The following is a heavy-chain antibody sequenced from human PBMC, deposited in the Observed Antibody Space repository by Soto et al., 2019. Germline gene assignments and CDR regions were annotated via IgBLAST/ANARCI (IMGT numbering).Heavy chain of an antibody. Sequence: GGSLRLSCAASGFTFSSYAMSWVRQAPGKGLEWVSAISGSGGSTYYADSVKGRFTISRDNSKNTLYLQMNSLRAEDTAVYYCAKDLAGRSDRIAAAGPFDYWGQGTLVTVSS. J-gene: IGHJ4*02. CDR3: AKDLAGRSDRIAAAGPFDY. CDR1: GFTFSSYA. D-gene: IGHD6-13*01. CDR2: ISGSGGST. V-gene: IGHV3-23*01.